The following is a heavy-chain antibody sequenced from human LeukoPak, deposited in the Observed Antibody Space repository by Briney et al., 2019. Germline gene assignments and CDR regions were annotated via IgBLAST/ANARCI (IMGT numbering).Heavy chain of an antibody. V-gene: IGHV3-15*01. CDR2: IKSKTDGGTT. Sequence: GGSLRLSCAASGFTFSNAWMSWARQTPGKGLEWVGRIKSKTDGGTTDYAAPVKGRFTISRDDSKNTLYLQMNSLKTEDTAVYYCTTGSTAPPYYFDYWGQGTLVTVSS. J-gene: IGHJ4*02. CDR1: GFTFSNAW. CDR3: TTGSTAPPYYFDY.